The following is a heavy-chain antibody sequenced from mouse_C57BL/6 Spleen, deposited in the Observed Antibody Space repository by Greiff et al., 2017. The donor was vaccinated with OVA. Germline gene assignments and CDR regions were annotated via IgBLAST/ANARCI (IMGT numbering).Heavy chain of an antibody. CDR2: INPNNGGT. V-gene: IGHV1-26*01. Sequence: EVQLQQSGPELVKPGASVKISCKASGYTFTDYYMNWVKQSPGKSLEWIGDINPNNGGTSYNQKFKGKATLTVDKSSSTAYMELRSLTSEDSAVYYCALGFDYWGQGTTLTVSS. D-gene: IGHD4-1*01. CDR3: ALGFDY. CDR1: GYTFTDYY. J-gene: IGHJ2*01.